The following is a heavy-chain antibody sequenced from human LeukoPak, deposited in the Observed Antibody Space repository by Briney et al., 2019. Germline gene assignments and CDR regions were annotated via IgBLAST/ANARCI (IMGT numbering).Heavy chain of an antibody. Sequence: GRSLRLSCAASGFTVSSNYMSWVRQAPGKGLEWVSAISGSGGSTYYADSVKGRFTISRDNSKNTLYLQMNSLRAEDTAVYYCAKVCSSTSCPFDYWGQGTLVTVSS. CDR1: GFTVSSNY. CDR3: AKVCSSTSCPFDY. D-gene: IGHD2-2*01. V-gene: IGHV3-23*01. J-gene: IGHJ4*02. CDR2: ISGSGGST.